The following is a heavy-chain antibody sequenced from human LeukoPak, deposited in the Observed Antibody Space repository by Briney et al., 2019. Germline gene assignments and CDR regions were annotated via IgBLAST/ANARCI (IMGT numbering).Heavy chain of an antibody. J-gene: IGHJ1*01. V-gene: IGHV3-23*01. D-gene: IGHD6-19*01. CDR1: GFTFSSYA. Sequence: GGSLRLSCAASGFTFSSYAMSWVRQAPGKGLEWVSVISGSGDNTYYADSVKGRFTISRDNSKNTLYLQMNSLRAEDTAVYYCAKDATYSSGWEYFQHWGQGTLVTVSS. CDR2: ISGSGDNT. CDR3: AKDATYSSGWEYFQH.